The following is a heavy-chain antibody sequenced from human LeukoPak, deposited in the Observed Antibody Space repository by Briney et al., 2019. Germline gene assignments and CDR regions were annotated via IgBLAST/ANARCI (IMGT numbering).Heavy chain of an antibody. CDR3: ARGSDDYGDPHAFDI. CDR1: GFTVSSNY. J-gene: IGHJ3*02. V-gene: IGHV3-53*01. D-gene: IGHD4-17*01. Sequence: PGGSLRLSCAASGFTVSSNYMSWVRQAPGKGLEWVSVIYSGGSTYYADSVKGRFTISRDNSKNTLYLQMNSLRAEDTAVYYCARGSDDYGDPHAFDIWGRGTMVTVSS. CDR2: IYSGGST.